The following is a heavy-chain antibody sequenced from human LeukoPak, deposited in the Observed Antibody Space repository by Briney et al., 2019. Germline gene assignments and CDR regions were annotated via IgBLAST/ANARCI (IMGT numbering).Heavy chain of an antibody. CDR3: ARGGSGWSRFLYYFDY. Sequence: PSETLSLTCTVSGGSISSYYWSWIRQPAGKGLEWIGRIYTSGSTNYNPSLKSRVTMSVDTSKNQFSLKLSSVTAADTAVYYCARGGSGWSRFLYYFDYRGQGTLVTVSS. V-gene: IGHV4-4*07. D-gene: IGHD6-19*01. J-gene: IGHJ4*02. CDR1: GGSISSYY. CDR2: IYTSGST.